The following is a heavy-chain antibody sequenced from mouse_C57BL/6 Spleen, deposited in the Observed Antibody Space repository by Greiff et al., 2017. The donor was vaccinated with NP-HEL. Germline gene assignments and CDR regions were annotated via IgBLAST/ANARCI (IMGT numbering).Heavy chain of an antibody. CDR3: ARRGVYYEYDGDYYAMDY. V-gene: IGHV1-18*01. D-gene: IGHD2-4*01. J-gene: IGHJ4*01. CDR2: INPNNGGT. Sequence: EVQLQQSGPELVKPGASVKIPCKASGYTFTDYNMDWVKQSHGKSLEWIGDINPNNGGTIYNQKFKGKATLTVDKSSSTAYMELRSLTSEDTAVYYWARRGVYYEYDGDYYAMDYWGQGTSVTVSS. CDR1: GYTFTDYN.